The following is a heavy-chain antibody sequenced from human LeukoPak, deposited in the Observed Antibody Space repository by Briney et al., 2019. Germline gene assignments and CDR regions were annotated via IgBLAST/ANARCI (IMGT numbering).Heavy chain of an antibody. Sequence: GGSLRLSCAASGFTVSTNYMSWVRQAPGKGLEWVSTIYRGGDTYYADSVKGRFTISRPNSRNALYLQMNSLRSEDTAVYYCAREPSVSGWYIYWGQGTLVTVSS. CDR1: GFTVSTNY. CDR3: AREPSVSGWYIY. D-gene: IGHD6-19*01. CDR2: IYRGGDT. J-gene: IGHJ4*02. V-gene: IGHV3-53*04.